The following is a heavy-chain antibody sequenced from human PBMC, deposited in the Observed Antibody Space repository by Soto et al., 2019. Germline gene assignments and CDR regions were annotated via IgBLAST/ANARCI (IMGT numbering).Heavy chain of an antibody. D-gene: IGHD3-3*01. V-gene: IGHV1-46*01. CDR1: GCTFTSYH. Sequence: ASVKVSCKASGCTFTSYHMHWVRQAPGQGLEWMGIINPSGGSTSYAQKFQGRVTMTRDTSTSTVYMELSSLRSEDTAVYYCARDLIDDWSGYYSGSGWSSGGMDVWGQGTTVTVSS. CDR3: ARDLIDDWSGYYSGSGWSSGGMDV. CDR2: INPSGGST. J-gene: IGHJ6*02.